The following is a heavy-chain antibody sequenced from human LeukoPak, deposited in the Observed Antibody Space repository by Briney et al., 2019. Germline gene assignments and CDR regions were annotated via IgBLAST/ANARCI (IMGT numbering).Heavy chain of an antibody. J-gene: IGHJ5*02. D-gene: IGHD1-26*01. V-gene: IGHV1-46*01. Sequence: ASVKVSCKASGYTFTSYYMHWVRQAPGQGLEWMGIINPSGGSTSYAQKFQGRVTMTRDTSISTAYMELSRLRSDDTAVYYCARDLNMKGGTRTSHYPWWFDPWGQGTLVTVSS. CDR1: GYTFTSYY. CDR3: ARDLNMKGGTRTSHYPWWFDP. CDR2: INPSGGST.